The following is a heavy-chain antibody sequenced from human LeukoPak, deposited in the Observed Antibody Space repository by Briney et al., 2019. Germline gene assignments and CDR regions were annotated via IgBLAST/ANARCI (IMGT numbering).Heavy chain of an antibody. Sequence: PGGSLRLSCAASGFTFSSYWMTWVRQAPGKGLEWVSFISGSGDSTSYADSVKGRLTISRDNSKTTLYLQMDSLRAEDTAVYYCAKYRLGSQDNYFDYWGQGTLVTVSP. D-gene: IGHD6-19*01. CDR3: AKYRLGSQDNYFDY. CDR1: GFTFSSYW. V-gene: IGHV3-23*01. CDR2: ISGSGDST. J-gene: IGHJ4*02.